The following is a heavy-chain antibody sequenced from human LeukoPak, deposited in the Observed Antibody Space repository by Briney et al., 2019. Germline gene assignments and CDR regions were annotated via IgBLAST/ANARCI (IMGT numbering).Heavy chain of an antibody. Sequence: PGGSLRLSCAASGFTLSSYWMSWVRQAPGKGLEWVANIKQDGSEKYYIDSVKGRFTHSRDNAKNSLYLQTNSLRAEDTAVYYCARTIFWVVSYFDIWGQGTMVTVSS. CDR3: ARTIFWVVSYFDI. D-gene: IGHD3-3*01. V-gene: IGHV3-7*01. CDR2: IKQDGSEK. CDR1: GFTLSSYW. J-gene: IGHJ3*02.